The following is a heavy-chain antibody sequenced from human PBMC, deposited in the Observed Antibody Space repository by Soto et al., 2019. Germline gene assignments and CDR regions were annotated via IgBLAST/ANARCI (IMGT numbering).Heavy chain of an antibody. J-gene: IGHJ4*02. Sequence: ASETLSLTCTVSRASIYTYSWTWIRQPAGKGLQWIGHIYSSGSANYSPSLKCRVSMSVDSSKNQISLKLTSVTAADTAVYYCATIVGANDYWGQGTLVTVS. CDR2: IYSSGSA. V-gene: IGHV4-4*07. D-gene: IGHD1-26*01. CDR1: RASIYTYS. CDR3: ATIVGANDY.